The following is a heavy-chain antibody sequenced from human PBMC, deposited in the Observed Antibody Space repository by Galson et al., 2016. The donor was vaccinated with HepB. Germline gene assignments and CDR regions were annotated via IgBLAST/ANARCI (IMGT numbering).Heavy chain of an antibody. CDR2: IIPIFGTA. CDR3: SRVSDDYGMGTNGWFDP. J-gene: IGHJ5*02. V-gene: IGHV1-69*13. CDR1: GGSFRNSA. D-gene: IGHD2-8*01. Sequence: SVKVSCKASGGSFRNSAISWVRQAPGQGLEGMGGIIPIFGTATYGERFQGRVTITADDSTTTAYMELNGLRSEDTAVYYCSRVSDDYGMGTNGWFDPWGQGTLVIVSS.